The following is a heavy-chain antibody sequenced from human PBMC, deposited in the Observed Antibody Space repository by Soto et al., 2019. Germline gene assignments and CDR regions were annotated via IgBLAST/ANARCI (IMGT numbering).Heavy chain of an antibody. D-gene: IGHD1-26*01. CDR3: ARDPGGSYLDY. Sequence: SETLSLTCTVSGASISSYYWSWIRQPPGKGLEWIGYIYYSGSTNYNPSLKSQVTISVDTSKNQFSLKLSSVTAADTAVYYCARDPGGSYLDYWGQGTLVTVSS. V-gene: IGHV4-59*01. J-gene: IGHJ4*02. CDR1: GASISSYY. CDR2: IYYSGST.